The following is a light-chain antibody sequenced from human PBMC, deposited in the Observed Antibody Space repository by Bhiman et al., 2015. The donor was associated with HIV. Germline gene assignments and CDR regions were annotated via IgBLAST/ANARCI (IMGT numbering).Light chain of an antibody. CDR2: DVT. Sequence: QSALTQPASVSGSPGQSITISCTGTSNDVGAYNFVSWYQQYPGKAPKLMIYDVTKRPSGVSNRFSGSKSGNTASLTVSGLQAEDEADYYCSSFRVFGGGTKLTVL. J-gene: IGLJ3*02. CDR1: SNDVGAYNF. CDR3: SSFRV. V-gene: IGLV2-14*03.